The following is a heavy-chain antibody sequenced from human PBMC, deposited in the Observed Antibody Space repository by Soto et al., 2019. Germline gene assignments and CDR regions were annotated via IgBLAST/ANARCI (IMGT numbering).Heavy chain of an antibody. CDR3: ARDPIVVVPAARYWFDP. D-gene: IGHD2-2*01. CDR1: GFTFSDYY. Sequence: QVQLVESGGGLVKPGGSLRLSCAAFGFTFSDYYMSWIRQAPGKGLEWASYISSSGSTIYYADSVKGRFTISRDNATNSLYLQMNSLRAEDTAVYYCARDPIVVVPAARYWFDPLGQGTLVTVSS. CDR2: ISSSGSTI. V-gene: IGHV3-11*01. J-gene: IGHJ5*02.